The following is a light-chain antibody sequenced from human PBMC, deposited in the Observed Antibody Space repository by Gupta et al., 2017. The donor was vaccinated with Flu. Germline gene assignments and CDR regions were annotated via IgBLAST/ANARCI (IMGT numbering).Light chain of an antibody. J-gene: IGKJ2*03. Sequence: STLSASVGDRVTITCRASQSINNWLAWYQQKPGKAPKLLIYQASILESGVPSRFSGSGSGTEFTLTISCLQADDFAAYYCQQYSSYSGYSFGQGTKAEIK. V-gene: IGKV1-5*03. CDR3: QQYSSYSGYS. CDR2: QAS. CDR1: QSINNW.